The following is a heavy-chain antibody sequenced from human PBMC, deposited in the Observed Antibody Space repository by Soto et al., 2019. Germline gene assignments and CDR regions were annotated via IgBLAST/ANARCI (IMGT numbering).Heavy chain of an antibody. Sequence: PGGSLRLSCAASGFTFSSYWMHWVRQAPGKGLVWVSRINSDGSSTSYADSVKGRFTISRDNAKNTLYLQMNSLRAEDTAVYYCARDVRYCSSTSCRYYYMDVWGKGTTVTVSS. D-gene: IGHD2-2*01. CDR3: ARDVRYCSSTSCRYYYMDV. V-gene: IGHV3-74*01. J-gene: IGHJ6*03. CDR1: GFTFSSYW. CDR2: INSDGSST.